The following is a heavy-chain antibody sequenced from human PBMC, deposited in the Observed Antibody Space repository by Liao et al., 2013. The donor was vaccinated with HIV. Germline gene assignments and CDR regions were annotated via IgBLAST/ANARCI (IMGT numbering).Heavy chain of an antibody. CDR3: ARADWDWYFEL. CDR1: GGSISSGNDY. J-gene: IGHJ2*01. D-gene: IGHD3/OR15-3a*01. CDR2: IDTSGTT. V-gene: IGHV4-61*02. Sequence: QVQLQESGPGLVKPSQTLSLACSVSGGSISSGNDYWSWIRQPAGKGLEWVGRIDTSGTTNYKPSLKSRVTISLDTAKNQFSLKLTSVTAADTAVYYCARADWDWYFELWGRGTLVTVSS.